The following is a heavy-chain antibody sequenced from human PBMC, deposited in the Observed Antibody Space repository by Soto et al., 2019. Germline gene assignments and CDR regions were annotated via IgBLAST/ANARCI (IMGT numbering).Heavy chain of an antibody. V-gene: IGHV1-69*13. CDR2: ISPILGTA. J-gene: IGHJ6*02. CDR3: TSIVVPAASLPYYYYYGMDV. D-gene: IGHD2-2*01. Sequence: SSVLVPCKASAGTCSSYTISWVRQAPGQGLEWMGGISPILGTANYAQEFQGRLKISADESTSTAYMELSSLRSEDTAVYYCTSIVVPAASLPYYYYYGMDVWGQGTTVTVSS. CDR1: AGTCSSYT.